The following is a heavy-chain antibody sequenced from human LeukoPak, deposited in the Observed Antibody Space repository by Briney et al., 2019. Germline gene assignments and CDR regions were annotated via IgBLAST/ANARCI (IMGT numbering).Heavy chain of an antibody. CDR3: ARDKGFDYYGSGSVFDY. Sequence: PGGSLRLSCAASGFTFSSYGMHWVRQAPGKGLEWVSSISSSSSYIYYADSVKGRFTISRDNAKNSLYLQMNSLRAEDTAVYYCARDKGFDYYGSGSVFDYWGQGTLVTVSS. CDR2: ISSSSSYI. J-gene: IGHJ4*02. CDR1: GFTFSSYG. V-gene: IGHV3-21*01. D-gene: IGHD3-10*01.